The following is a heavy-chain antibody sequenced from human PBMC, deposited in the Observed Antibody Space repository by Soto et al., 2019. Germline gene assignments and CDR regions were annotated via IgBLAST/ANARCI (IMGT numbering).Heavy chain of an antibody. CDR1: GDSISSSRDY. CDR3: ARHGGKNRGDGRNWFDP. J-gene: IGHJ5*02. Sequence: PSDTLSLTCTDSGDSISSSRDYSGGLRQPPGKGLEWIGSIYYSGSTYYNPSLKSRVTISVDTSKNQFSLKLSSVTAADTAVYYCARHGGKNRGDGRNWFDPWGQGTLVTVSS. V-gene: IGHV4-39*01. CDR2: IYYSGST. D-gene: IGHD3-10*01.